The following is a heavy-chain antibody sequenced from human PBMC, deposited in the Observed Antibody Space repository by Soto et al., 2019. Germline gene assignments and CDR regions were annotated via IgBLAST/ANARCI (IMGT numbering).Heavy chain of an antibody. CDR2: TYYRSKWYN. J-gene: IGHJ6*02. Sequence: SQTLSLTCAISGDSVSSNSAAWNWIRQSPSRGLEWLGRTYYRSKWYNDYAGSVKSRITINPVTSKNQFSLQLNSVTPEDTAVYYCARSRAHCTNGVCYYYYGMDVWGQGTTVTVSS. D-gene: IGHD2-8*01. CDR1: GDSVSSNSAA. CDR3: ARSRAHCTNGVCYYYYGMDV. V-gene: IGHV6-1*01.